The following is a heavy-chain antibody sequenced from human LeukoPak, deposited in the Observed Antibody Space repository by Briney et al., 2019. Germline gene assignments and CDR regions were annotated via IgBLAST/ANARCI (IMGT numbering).Heavy chain of an antibody. Sequence: SVKVSCKASGGTFSSYAISWVRQAPGQGLEWMGRIIPILGIANYAQKFQGRVTITADKSTSTAYMELSSLRSEDTAVYYCARDLTGDGAFDIWGQGTMVTVSS. CDR1: GGTFSSYA. D-gene: IGHD7-27*01. V-gene: IGHV1-69*04. J-gene: IGHJ3*02. CDR2: IIPILGIA. CDR3: ARDLTGDGAFDI.